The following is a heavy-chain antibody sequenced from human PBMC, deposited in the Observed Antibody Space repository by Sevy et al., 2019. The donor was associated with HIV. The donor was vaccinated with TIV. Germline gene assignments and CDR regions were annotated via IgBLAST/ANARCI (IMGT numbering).Heavy chain of an antibody. CDR2: FDPEDDET. V-gene: IGHV1-24*01. D-gene: IGHD3-22*01. CDR1: GYTLTQFS. Sequence: ASVKVSRKVSGYTLTQFSMHWVRQAPGKGLEWMATFDPEDDETIYAQRLQGRVTMSEDTSTDTAYMELSRLRSDDTDVYYCAVTKDYYDSSGYPFDYWGQGSLVTVSS. CDR3: AVTKDYYDSSGYPFDY. J-gene: IGHJ4*02.